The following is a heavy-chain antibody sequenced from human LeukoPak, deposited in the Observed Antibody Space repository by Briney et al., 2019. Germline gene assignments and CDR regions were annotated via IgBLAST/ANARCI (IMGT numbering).Heavy chain of an antibody. CDR1: GFTFSSYA. D-gene: IGHD6-13*01. CDR3: VKHVGSRWSNNRFDP. Sequence: PGGSLRLSCAASGFTFSSYAMHWVRQAPGKGLEWVSAVSRFGGTTYYADSAKGRFTISRDNSNNTVYLQMNSLRVGDTALYYCVKHVGSRWSNNRFDPWGQGTLVTVS. J-gene: IGHJ5*02. V-gene: IGHV3-23*01. CDR2: VSRFGGTT.